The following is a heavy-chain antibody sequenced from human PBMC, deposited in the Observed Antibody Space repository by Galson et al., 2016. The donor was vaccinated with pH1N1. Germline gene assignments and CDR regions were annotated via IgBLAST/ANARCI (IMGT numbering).Heavy chain of an antibody. CDR2: ITSNSFHI. J-gene: IGHJ6*03. V-gene: IGHV3-21*01. CDR3: ARDPGRPRLFYMDV. CDR1: GFTFTAYS. D-gene: IGHD1-26*01. Sequence: SLRLSCAASGFTFTAYSMHWVRQAPGKGLEWVASITSNSFHIYYTDSVRGRFTISRDNPKNSLYLHMNSLSAEDTAVYYCARDPGRPRLFYMDVWGKGTTVTVS.